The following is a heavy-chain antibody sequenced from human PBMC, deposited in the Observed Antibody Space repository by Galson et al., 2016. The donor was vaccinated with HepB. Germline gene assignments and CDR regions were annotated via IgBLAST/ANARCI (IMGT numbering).Heavy chain of an antibody. D-gene: IGHD2-15*01. CDR2: INPSSGGT. Sequence: SVKVSCKASGYTFSGYYMHWVRQAPGQGLGWMGWINPSSGGTNYAQKFQGRVTMTRDTAISTAYMELSRLKSDDTAVYYCARPLNLGDCSSGSCHSGYHGMYVWGQGTTVTVSS. V-gene: IGHV1-2*02. J-gene: IGHJ6*02. CDR3: ARPLNLGDCSSGSCHSGYHGMYV. CDR1: GYTFSGYY.